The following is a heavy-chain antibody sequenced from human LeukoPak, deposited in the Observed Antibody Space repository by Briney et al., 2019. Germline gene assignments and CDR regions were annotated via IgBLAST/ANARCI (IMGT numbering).Heavy chain of an antibody. Sequence: ASVKVSCKASGYTFTGYYMHWVRQAPGQGLEWMGWISAYNGNTNYAQKLQGRVTMTTDTSTSTAYMELRSLRSDDTAVYYCARAPYYASGPYSFDYWGQGTLVTVSS. V-gene: IGHV1-18*04. CDR3: ARAPYYASGPYSFDY. J-gene: IGHJ4*02. D-gene: IGHD3-10*01. CDR1: GYTFTGYY. CDR2: ISAYNGNT.